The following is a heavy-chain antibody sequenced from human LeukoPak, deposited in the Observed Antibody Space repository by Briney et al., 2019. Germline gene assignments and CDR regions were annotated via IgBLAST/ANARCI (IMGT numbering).Heavy chain of an antibody. D-gene: IGHD6-13*01. CDR2: IFYSGST. CDR3: ARLALGIAADFDY. CDR1: SGSISTSNYY. Sequence: SETLSLTCTVSSGSISTSNYYWGWVRQPPGKALEWIGNIFYSGSTYYSPSFQGQVTISADKSISTAYLQWSSLKASDTAMYYCARLALGIAADFDYWGQGTLVTVSS. J-gene: IGHJ4*02. V-gene: IGHV4-39*07.